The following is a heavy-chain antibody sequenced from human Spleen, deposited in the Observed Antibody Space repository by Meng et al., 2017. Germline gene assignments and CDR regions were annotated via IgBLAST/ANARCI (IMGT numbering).Heavy chain of an antibody. CDR1: GDSVASISAA. V-gene: IGHV6-1*01. CDR3: ARGDGYIIDY. CDR2: TYYRSKWFN. J-gene: IGHJ4*02. D-gene: IGHD5-24*01. Sequence: QVQLQQSGPGLVKPSQTFSLTCAISGDSVASISAAWNWIRQSPSRGLEWLGRTYYRSKWFNDYALSVKSRVTVNPDTSKNQFSLQLNSVTPEDTAVYYCARGDGYIIDYWGQGTLVTVSS.